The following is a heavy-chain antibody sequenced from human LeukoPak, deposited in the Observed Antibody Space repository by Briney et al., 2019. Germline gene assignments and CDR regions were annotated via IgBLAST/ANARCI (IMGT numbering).Heavy chain of an antibody. D-gene: IGHD3-22*01. Sequence: ASVKVSCKASGGTFSSYAISWVRQAPGQGLEWMGGIIPIFGTANYAQKFQGRVTITADESTSTAYMELSSLRSEDTAVYYCARVISTAATYFRYAFDIWGQGTMATVSS. CDR3: ARVISTAATYFRYAFDI. CDR2: IIPIFGTA. J-gene: IGHJ3*02. V-gene: IGHV1-69*01. CDR1: GGTFSSYA.